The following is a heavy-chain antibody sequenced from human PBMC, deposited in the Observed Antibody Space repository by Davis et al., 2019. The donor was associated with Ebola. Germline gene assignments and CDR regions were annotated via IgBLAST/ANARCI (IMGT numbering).Heavy chain of an antibody. CDR1: GFTFSSYS. V-gene: IGHV3-21*01. CDR2: ISSSSSYI. Sequence: PGGSLRLSCAASGFTFSSYSMNWVRQAPGKGLEWVSSISSSSSYIYYADSVKGRFTISRDNAKNSLYLQMNSLRAEDTTVYYCARDQQPLNYYYYGMDVWGQGTTVTVSS. D-gene: IGHD5-18*01. CDR3: ARDQQPLNYYYYGMDV. J-gene: IGHJ6*02.